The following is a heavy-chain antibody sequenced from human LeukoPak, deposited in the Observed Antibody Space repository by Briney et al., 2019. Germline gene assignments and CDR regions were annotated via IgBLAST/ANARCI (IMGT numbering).Heavy chain of an antibody. D-gene: IGHD3-22*01. CDR1: GFTFSNYA. CDR3: AKDGSGYFYTFDY. V-gene: IGHV3-23*01. J-gene: IGHJ4*02. CDR2: IKNSGGSA. Sequence: GGSLRLSCAASGFTFSNYAMSWVRQAPGKGLEWVSSIKNSGGSAFFADSVKGRFTISRDNSRNTLFLQMNSLRAEDTAMYYCAKDGSGYFYTFDYWGQGTLVTASS.